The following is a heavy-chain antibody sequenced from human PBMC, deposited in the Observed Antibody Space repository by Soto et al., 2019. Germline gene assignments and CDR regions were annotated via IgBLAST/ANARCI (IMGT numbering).Heavy chain of an antibody. V-gene: IGHV3-11*01. CDR1: GFTFSDYY. CDR2: ISSSGSTI. D-gene: IGHD5-12*01. CDR3: AREGVWWLRRSFDY. Sequence: QVQLVESGGGLVKPGGSLRLSCAASGFTFSDYYMSWIRQAPGKGLEWVSYISSSGSTIYYADSVKGRFTISRDNAKNALYLKRNSLRAEDRAVYYCAREGVWWLRRSFDYWGQGTLVTVSS. J-gene: IGHJ4*02.